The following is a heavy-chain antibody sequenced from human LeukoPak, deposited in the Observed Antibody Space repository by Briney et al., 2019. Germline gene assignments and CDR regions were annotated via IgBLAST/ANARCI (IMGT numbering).Heavy chain of an antibody. CDR1: GFTFSRYA. J-gene: IGHJ4*02. CDR2: ISGSGDTT. Sequence: GGSVRLSCATSGFTFSRYAMSWARQAPGKGLEWVSGISGSGDTTYYADPVKGRFTISRDNSKNTLYLQMNSLRAEDTAVYYCAKDFGDCSNGVCYGKRFDYWGQGTLVTASS. V-gene: IGHV3-23*01. D-gene: IGHD2-8*01. CDR3: AKDFGDCSNGVCYGKRFDY.